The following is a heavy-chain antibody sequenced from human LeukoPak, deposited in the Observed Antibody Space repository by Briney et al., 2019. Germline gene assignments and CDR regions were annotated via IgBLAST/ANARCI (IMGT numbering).Heavy chain of an antibody. J-gene: IGHJ4*02. CDR1: GGSISSSSYY. Sequence: SETLSLTCTVSGGSISSSSYYWGWIRQPPGKGLEWIGSIYYSGSTYYNPSLKSRVTISVDTSKNQFSLKLSSVTAADTAVYYCASGGGSGYYWYWGQGTLVTVSS. CDR3: ASGGGSGYYWY. V-gene: IGHV4-39*07. CDR2: IYYSGST. D-gene: IGHD3-22*01.